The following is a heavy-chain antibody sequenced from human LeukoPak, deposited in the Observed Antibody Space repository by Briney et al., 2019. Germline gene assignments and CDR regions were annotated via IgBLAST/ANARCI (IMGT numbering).Heavy chain of an antibody. J-gene: IGHJ4*02. CDR3: ARLGAYYDSSVADY. D-gene: IGHD3-22*01. CDR2: IYYSGTT. Sequence: TSETLSLTCTVSGGSISSSSYYWGWIRQPPGKGLEWIGSIYYSGTTYYNPSLKSRVTISVDTSKNQFSLKLSSVTAADTAVYYCARLGAYYDSSVADYWGQGTLVTVSS. CDR1: GGSISSSSYY. V-gene: IGHV4-39*01.